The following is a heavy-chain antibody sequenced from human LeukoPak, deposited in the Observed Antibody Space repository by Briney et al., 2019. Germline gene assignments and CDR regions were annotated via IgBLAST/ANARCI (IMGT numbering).Heavy chain of an antibody. Sequence: ASVKVSCKASGYTFTGYYMHWVRQAPGQGLAWMGWINPNSCGTNYAQKFQGRVNMTRDTSISTAYMELSRLRSDDTAVYYCARDDGYCSGGSCPAFDYWGQGTLVTVSS. V-gene: IGHV1-2*02. D-gene: IGHD2-15*01. CDR1: GYTFTGYY. CDR2: INPNSCGT. CDR3: ARDDGYCSGGSCPAFDY. J-gene: IGHJ4*02.